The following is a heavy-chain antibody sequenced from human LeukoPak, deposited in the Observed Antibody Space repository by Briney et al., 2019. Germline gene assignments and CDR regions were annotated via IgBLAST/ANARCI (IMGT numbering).Heavy chain of an antibody. CDR2: IYYSGST. J-gene: IGHJ4*02. V-gene: IGHV4-39*01. D-gene: IGHD6-19*01. Sequence: SETLSLTCTVSGGSISSSSYYWGWIRQPPGKGLEWIGSIYYSGSTYYNPSLKSRVTISVDTSKNQFSLKLSSVTAADTAVYYCARRSALSSGWRNHYFDYWGQGTLVTVSS. CDR1: GGSISSSSYY. CDR3: ARRSALSSGWRNHYFDY.